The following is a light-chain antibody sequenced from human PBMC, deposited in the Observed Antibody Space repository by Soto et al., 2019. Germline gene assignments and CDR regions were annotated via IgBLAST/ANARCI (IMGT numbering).Light chain of an antibody. J-gene: IGKJ1*01. V-gene: IGKV1-5*01. CDR1: QGISSW. CDR2: DAS. Sequence: DIQMTQSPSTLSGSVGDRFTITCRASQGISSWLAWYQQKPGKAPKLLIYDASSLESGVPSRFSGSGSGTEFTLTISSLQPDDFATYYCQQYNSYSETFGQGTKVDIK. CDR3: QQYNSYSET.